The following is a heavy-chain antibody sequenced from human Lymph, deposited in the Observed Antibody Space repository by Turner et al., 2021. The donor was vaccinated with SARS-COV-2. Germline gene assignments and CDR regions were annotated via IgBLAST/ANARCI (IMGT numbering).Heavy chain of an antibody. CDR3: ARAAQLTVWFDP. V-gene: IGHV1-8*01. CDR1: GYTFTRYG. D-gene: IGHD3-9*01. J-gene: IGHJ5*02. Sequence: QVQLVQSGAVVKKPGASVTVSCLASGYTFTRYGINWVRQATGQGLGWMGWMDPNSGNTGYAQKFQGRVTMTRNTSISTAYMELSSLRSEDTAVYYCARAAQLTVWFDPWGQGTLVTVSS. CDR2: MDPNSGNT.